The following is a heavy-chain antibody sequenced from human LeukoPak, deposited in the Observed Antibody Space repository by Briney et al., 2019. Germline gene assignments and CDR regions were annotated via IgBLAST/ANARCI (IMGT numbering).Heavy chain of an antibody. CDR2: ISSGSSTM. D-gene: IGHD5-18*01. V-gene: IGHV3-48*03. CDR3: ASRGGYSYGHHY. Sequence: PGGSLGLSCAASGFTFSSYGMNWVRQAPGKGLEWVSYISSGSSTMYYADSVKGRFTISRDNAKNSLYLQMNSLRAEDTAVYYCASRGGYSYGHHYWGQGTLVTVSS. J-gene: IGHJ4*02. CDR1: GFTFSSYG.